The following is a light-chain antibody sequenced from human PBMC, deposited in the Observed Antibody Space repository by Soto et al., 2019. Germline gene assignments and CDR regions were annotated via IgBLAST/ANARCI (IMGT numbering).Light chain of an antibody. Sequence: QSVLTQPPSVSGAPGQRVTISCTGSNSNIGAGYDVHWYQQLPGTAPKLLIYGNINRPSGVPDRFSGSKSGTSASLAITGLQAEDEADYYCLSYDSSLSGYVFGTGTKVTVL. J-gene: IGLJ1*01. V-gene: IGLV1-40*01. CDR3: LSYDSSLSGYV. CDR1: NSNIGAGYD. CDR2: GNI.